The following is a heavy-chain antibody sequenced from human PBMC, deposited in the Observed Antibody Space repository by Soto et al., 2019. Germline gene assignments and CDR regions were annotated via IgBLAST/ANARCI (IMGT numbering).Heavy chain of an antibody. CDR3: AKDGGSYYGMDV. D-gene: IGHD3-16*01. J-gene: IGHJ6*02. V-gene: IGHV3-30*18. Sequence: GGSLRLSCAASGFTFSSYGMHWVRQAPGKGLEWVAVISYDGSNKYYADSVKGRFTISRDNSKNTLYLQMNSLRAEDTAVYYCAKDGGSYYGMDVWGQGTTVTVSS. CDR1: GFTFSSYG. CDR2: ISYDGSNK.